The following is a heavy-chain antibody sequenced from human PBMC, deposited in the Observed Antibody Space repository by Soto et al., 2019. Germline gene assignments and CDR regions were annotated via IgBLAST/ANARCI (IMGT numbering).Heavy chain of an antibody. J-gene: IGHJ3*02. CDR3: TTEAYDNSGSLAFDI. CDR2: IFHTGTT. CDR1: AVSITNYY. D-gene: IGHD3-22*01. Sequence: PSETLSLTCTVSAVSITNYYYSWIRQPPGKGLEWIGYIFHTGTTSYNPSLKSRVTLSVDTSQSQFSLKLNSVTAADTAVYYCTTEAYDNSGSLAFDIWGPGTLVTVS. V-gene: IGHV4-59*08.